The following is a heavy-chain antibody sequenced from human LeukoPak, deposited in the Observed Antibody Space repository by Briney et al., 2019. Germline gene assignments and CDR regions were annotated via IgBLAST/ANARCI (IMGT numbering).Heavy chain of an antibody. CDR3: ATSGSYRNWFDP. CDR2: ISYDGSNK. Sequence: GGSLRLSCAASGFTFSSYGMHWVRQAPGKGLEWVAVISYDGSNKYYADSVKGRFTISRDNSKNTLYLQMNSLRAEDTAVYYCATSGSYRNWFDPWGQGTLVTVSS. V-gene: IGHV3-30*03. J-gene: IGHJ5*02. D-gene: IGHD1-26*01. CDR1: GFTFSSYG.